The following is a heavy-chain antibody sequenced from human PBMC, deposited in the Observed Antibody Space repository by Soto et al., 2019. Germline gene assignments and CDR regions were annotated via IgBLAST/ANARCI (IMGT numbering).Heavy chain of an antibody. V-gene: IGHV4-31*03. CDR2: IYYSGST. CDR3: ARLDGSSWPFDY. J-gene: IGHJ4*02. Sequence: PSETLSLTCTVSGGSISSGGYYWSRIRQHPGKGLEWIGYIYYSGSTYYNPSLKSRVTISVDTSKNQFSLKLSSVTAADTAVYYCARLDGSSWPFDYWGQGTLVTVSS. D-gene: IGHD6-13*01. CDR1: GGSISSGGYY.